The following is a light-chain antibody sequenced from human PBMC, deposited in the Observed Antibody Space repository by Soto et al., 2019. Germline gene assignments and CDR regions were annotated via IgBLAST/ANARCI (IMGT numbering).Light chain of an antibody. V-gene: IGLV2-8*01. J-gene: IGLJ1*01. CDR1: SSGVFGYNY. Sequence: QSALTQPPSASGSPGQSVTISCTGTSSGVFGYNYVSWYQHHPGKAPKLMIYEVSKRPSGVPDRFSGSKSGNTASLTVSGLQAEDEADYYCSSYAGSNIYYVFGTGTKVTVL. CDR3: SSYAGSNIYYV. CDR2: EVS.